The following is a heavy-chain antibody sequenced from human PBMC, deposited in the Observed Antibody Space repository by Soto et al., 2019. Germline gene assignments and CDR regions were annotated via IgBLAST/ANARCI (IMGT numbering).Heavy chain of an antibody. CDR1: GYTFTGYY. Sequence: GASVKVSCKASGYTFTGYYMHWVRQAPGQELEWMGWINPNSGGTNYAQKFQGWVTMTRDTSISTAYMELSRLRSDDTAVYYCASFGGCDYYYGMDVWGRGSTVPVSS. D-gene: IGHD3-3*01. CDR2: INPNSGGT. CDR3: ASFGGCDYYYGMDV. V-gene: IGHV1-2*04. J-gene: IGHJ6*01.